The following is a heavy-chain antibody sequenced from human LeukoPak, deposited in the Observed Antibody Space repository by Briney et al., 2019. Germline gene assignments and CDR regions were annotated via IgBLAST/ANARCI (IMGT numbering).Heavy chain of an antibody. CDR3: ARGYYDSSGDY. D-gene: IGHD3-22*01. V-gene: IGHV3-48*04. CDR2: ITSSSDTI. Sequence: GGSLRLSCAASGLIFRSYSMNWVRQAPGKGLEWVAFITSSSDTISYADSVKGRFTISRDNAKNSLYLQMNSLRAEDTAVYYCARGYYDSSGDYWGQGTLVTVSS. CDR1: GLIFRSYS. J-gene: IGHJ4*02.